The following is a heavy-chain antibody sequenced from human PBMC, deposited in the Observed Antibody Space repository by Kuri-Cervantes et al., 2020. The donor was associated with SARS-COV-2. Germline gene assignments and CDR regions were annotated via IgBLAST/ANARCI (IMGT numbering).Heavy chain of an antibody. J-gene: IGHJ6*03. CDR3: ARERGEIFGVVIYYYMDV. D-gene: IGHD3-3*01. CDR2: IKQDGSEK. Sequence: ETLSLTCAASGFTFSSYSMNWVRQAPGKGLEWVANIKQDGSEKYYVDSVKGRFTISRDNAKNSLYLQMNSLRAEDTAVYYCARERGEIFGVVIYYYMDVWGKGTTVTVSS. V-gene: IGHV3-7*01. CDR1: GFTFSSYS.